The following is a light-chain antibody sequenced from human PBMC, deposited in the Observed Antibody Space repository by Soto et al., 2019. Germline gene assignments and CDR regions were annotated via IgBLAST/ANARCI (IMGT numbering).Light chain of an antibody. Sequence: DIQMTQSPSSLSASVRDRVTITCRASHDISDYLNWYQQKPGKAPKLLIYDASNLETGVPSRFSGSGSGTDFTFTISSLQPEDIATYYCQQYDNLPLTFGGGTKVDIK. CDR3: QQYDNLPLT. V-gene: IGKV1-33*01. CDR2: DAS. J-gene: IGKJ4*01. CDR1: HDISDY.